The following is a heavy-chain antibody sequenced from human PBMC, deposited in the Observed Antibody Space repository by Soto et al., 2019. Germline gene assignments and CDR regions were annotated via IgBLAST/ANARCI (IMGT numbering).Heavy chain of an antibody. V-gene: IGHV2-5*01. CDR3: AHRRDTAMAPYFDY. CDR2: IYWNDDK. Sequence: SGPTLVNPTQTLTLTCTFSGFSLSTSGGGVGWIRQPPGKALEWLALIYWNDDKRYSPSLKSRLTITKDTSKNQVVLTMTNMDPVDTATYYCAHRRDTAMAPYFDYWGQGTLVTVSS. CDR1: GFSLSTSGGG. J-gene: IGHJ4*02. D-gene: IGHD5-18*01.